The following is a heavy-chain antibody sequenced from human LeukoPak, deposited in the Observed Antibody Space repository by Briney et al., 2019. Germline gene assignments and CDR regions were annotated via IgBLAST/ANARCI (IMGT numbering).Heavy chain of an antibody. CDR1: GGSISSNNW. J-gene: IGHJ4*02. CDR2: IYHSGST. Sequence: SETLSLTCAVSGGSISSNNWWSWVRQPPGKGLEWIGEIYHSGSTNYNPSLKSRVTISVDKSKNQFSLKLSSVTAADTAVYYCATYYDSSGYKLDYWGQGTLVTVSS. D-gene: IGHD3-22*01. V-gene: IGHV4-4*02. CDR3: ATYYDSSGYKLDY.